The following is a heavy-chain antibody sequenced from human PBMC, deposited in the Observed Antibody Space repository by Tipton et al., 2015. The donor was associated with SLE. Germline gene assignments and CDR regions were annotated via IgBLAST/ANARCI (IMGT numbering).Heavy chain of an antibody. V-gene: IGHV4-38-2*02. J-gene: IGHJ1*01. Sequence: LRLSCTVSGYSISSGYYWGWIRQPPGKGPEWIGSIHYSGGTYYNPSLKSRGTISVDTSKNQFSLKLTSVTAADTAVYYCASLDFWSGYWGFQHWGQGTLVTVSS. CDR3: ASLDFWSGYWGFQH. CDR1: GYSISSGYY. D-gene: IGHD3-3*01. CDR2: IHYSGGT.